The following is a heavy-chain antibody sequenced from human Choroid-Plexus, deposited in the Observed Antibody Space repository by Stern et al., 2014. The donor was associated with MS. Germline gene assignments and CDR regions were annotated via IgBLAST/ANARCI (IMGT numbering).Heavy chain of an antibody. J-gene: IGHJ3*02. CDR3: ARRGIAVGDAFDI. CDR1: GYRFSSYW. D-gene: IGHD6-19*01. V-gene: IGHV5-51*03. CDR2: IFPGDSAT. Sequence: EVQLVQSGAEVKKPGESLKISCKGSGYRFSSYWIGWVRQMPGKGLEWMGIIFPGDSATRYSPSFHVQATIAADNSTSTAFLQWSSLKASDTAMYYCARRGIAVGDAFDIWGQGTMVTVSS.